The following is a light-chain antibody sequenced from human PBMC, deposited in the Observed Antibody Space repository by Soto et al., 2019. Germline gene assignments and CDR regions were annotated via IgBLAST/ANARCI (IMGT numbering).Light chain of an antibody. Sequence: DMQMTQSPSSLSASVGDRVTITCRVNHTLNNFLNWYQHKPGKAPKLLIYGASSLQSGVPSRFGGSGSGTDYTLTITSLQPEDFATYYCHQTYRPPWTFGQGTKVESK. CDR2: GAS. V-gene: IGKV1-39*01. CDR3: HQTYRPPWT. J-gene: IGKJ1*01. CDR1: HTLNNF.